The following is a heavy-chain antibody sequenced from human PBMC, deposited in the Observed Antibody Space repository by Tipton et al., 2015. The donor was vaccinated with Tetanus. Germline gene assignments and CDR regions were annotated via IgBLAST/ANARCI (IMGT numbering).Heavy chain of an antibody. D-gene: IGHD2-15*01. CDR2: ISGSGGST. Sequence: SLRLSCAASGFTFTSYAMSWVRQAPGKGLEWVSVISGSGGSTYYADSVKGRFTISRDNSKNTLFLQMNSLSAEDTAVYYCTKGAPGFCSGGSCYSSDSWGQGTLVTVSS. J-gene: IGHJ4*02. CDR1: GFTFTSYA. CDR3: TKGAPGFCSGGSCYSSDS. V-gene: IGHV3-23*01.